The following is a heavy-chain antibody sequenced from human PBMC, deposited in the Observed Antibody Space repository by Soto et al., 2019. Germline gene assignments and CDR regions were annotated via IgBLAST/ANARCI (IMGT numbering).Heavy chain of an antibody. CDR2: INAGNGNT. J-gene: IGHJ4*02. CDR3: ARDLGEWELRYY. D-gene: IGHD1-26*01. V-gene: IGHV1-3*01. Sequence: QVPLVQSGAEVKKPGASVKVSCKASGYTFTSYAMHWVRQAPGQRLEWMGWINAGNGNTKYSQKFQGRVTITRDTSARTAYMELSSLRSEDTAVYYCARDLGEWELRYYWGQGTLVTVSS. CDR1: GYTFTSYA.